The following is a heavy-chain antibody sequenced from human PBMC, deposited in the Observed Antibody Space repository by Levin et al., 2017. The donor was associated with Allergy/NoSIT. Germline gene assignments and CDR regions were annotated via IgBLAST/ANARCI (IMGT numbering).Heavy chain of an antibody. D-gene: IGHD3-22*01. CDR1: GGSISSSSYY. Sequence: GSLRLSCTVSGGSISSSSYYWGGIRQPPGKGLEWIGTIFYSGTTYYNPSLKSRVTISVDTSQNQFSLNLSSVTAADTAVYYCARHRYYYDSGGVDDAFDSWGQGTLVTVSS. V-gene: IGHV4-39*01. CDR2: IFYSGTT. J-gene: IGHJ3*02. CDR3: ARHRYYYDSGGVDDAFDS.